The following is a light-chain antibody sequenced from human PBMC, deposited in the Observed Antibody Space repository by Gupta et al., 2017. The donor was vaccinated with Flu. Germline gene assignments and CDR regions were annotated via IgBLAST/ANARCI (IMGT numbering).Light chain of an antibody. V-gene: IGKV3-11*01. CDR3: QQRSNWP. J-gene: IGKJ4*01. Sequence: DIVLTQSAATLSLSTGERATLPCRASQSVSSYSAWYQQKPGQAPRLLIYDASNRATGITARFSGSGSGTDFTLTISSLEPEDFAVYYCQQRSNWPFGGGTKVEIK. CDR1: QSVSSY. CDR2: DAS.